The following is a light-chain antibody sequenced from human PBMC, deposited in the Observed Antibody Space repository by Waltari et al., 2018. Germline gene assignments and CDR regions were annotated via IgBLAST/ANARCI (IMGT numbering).Light chain of an antibody. Sequence: QSALTQPASVSGSPGQSITLPCTGTRGDIGTYNYVSWYQQYTDRAPELLIYDVSHRPSRISNRFSGSKSGYTASLTISDLQAEDEADYFCSSYSTTNTLIFGGGTRLTV. CDR3: SSYSTTNTLI. J-gene: IGLJ2*01. CDR2: DVS. CDR1: RGDIGTYNY. V-gene: IGLV2-14*03.